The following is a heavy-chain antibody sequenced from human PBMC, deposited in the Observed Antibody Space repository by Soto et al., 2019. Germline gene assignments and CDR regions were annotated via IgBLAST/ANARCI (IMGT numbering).Heavy chain of an antibody. CDR2: ISYAGTNK. D-gene: IGHD7-27*01. J-gene: IGHJ4*02. CDR3: ARDPKTSGGQHWAFNYFDS. V-gene: IGHV3-30-3*01. Sequence: QVQLVESGGGVVQPGRSLRLSCAASGFSFSISPMHWVRLAPCKGPEWVALISYAGTNKFYAESVKGRFTISRDNSKSTLYLQVNSLRPEDAAVYYCARDPKTSGGQHWAFNYFDSWGQGTLVTVSS. CDR1: GFSFSISP.